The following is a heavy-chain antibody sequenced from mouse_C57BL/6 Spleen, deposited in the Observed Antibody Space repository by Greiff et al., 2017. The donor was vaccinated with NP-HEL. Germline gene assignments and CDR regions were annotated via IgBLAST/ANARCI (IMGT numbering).Heavy chain of an antibody. CDR1: GYAFSSSW. V-gene: IGHV1-82*01. Sequence: VQVVESGPELVKPGASVKISCKASGYAFSSSWMNWVKQRPGKGLEWIGRIYPGDGDTNYNGKFKGKATLTADKSSSTAYMQLSSLTSEDSAVYFCARDDYHYFDYWGQGTTLTVSS. CDR3: ARDDYHYFDY. J-gene: IGHJ2*01. CDR2: IYPGDGDT. D-gene: IGHD2-4*01.